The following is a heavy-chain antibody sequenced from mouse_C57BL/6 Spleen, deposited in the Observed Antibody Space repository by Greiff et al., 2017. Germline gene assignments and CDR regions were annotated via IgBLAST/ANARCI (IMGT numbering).Heavy chain of an antibody. CDR1: GFTFSSYA. CDR3: TRDPTYCYGSSYESYAMDY. D-gene: IGHD1-1*01. J-gene: IGHJ4*01. Sequence: EVMLVESGEGLVKPGGSLKLSCAASGFTFSSYAMSWVRQTPEKRLEWVAYISSGGDYIYYADTVKGRFTISRDNARNTLYLQMSSLKSEDTAMYYCTRDPTYCYGSSYESYAMDYWGQGTSVTVSS. CDR2: ISSGGDYI. V-gene: IGHV5-9-1*02.